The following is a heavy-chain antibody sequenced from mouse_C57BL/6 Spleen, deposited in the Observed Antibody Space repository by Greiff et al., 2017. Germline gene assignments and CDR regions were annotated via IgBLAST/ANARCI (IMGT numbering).Heavy chain of an antibody. Sequence: ESGPGLVKPSQSLSLTCSVTGYSITSGYYWNWIRQFPGNKLEWMGYISYDGSNNYNPSLKNRISITRDTSKNQFFLKLNSVTTEDTATYYCARGDDYEGAMDYWGQGTSVTVSS. D-gene: IGHD2-4*01. CDR1: GYSITSGYY. J-gene: IGHJ4*01. CDR3: ARGDDYEGAMDY. CDR2: ISYDGSN. V-gene: IGHV3-6*01.